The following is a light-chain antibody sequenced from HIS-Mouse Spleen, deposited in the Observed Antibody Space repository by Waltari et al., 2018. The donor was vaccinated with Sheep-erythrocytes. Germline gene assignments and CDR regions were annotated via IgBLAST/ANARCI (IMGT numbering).Light chain of an antibody. CDR3: CSYAGSSTFHVV. J-gene: IGLJ2*01. CDR2: EGS. Sequence: QSALTQPASVSGSPGQSLTISCTGTSSDVGSYNLVACYQQHPGKAPKLMIYEGSKRPSGVSNRFSGSKSGNTASLTISGLQAEDEADYYCCSYAGSSTFHVVFGGGTKLTVL. V-gene: IGLV2-23*03. CDR1: SSDVGSYNL.